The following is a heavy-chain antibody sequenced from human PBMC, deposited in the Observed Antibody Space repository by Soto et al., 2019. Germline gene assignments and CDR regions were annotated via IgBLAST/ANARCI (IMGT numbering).Heavy chain of an antibody. V-gene: IGHV4-34*01. Sequence: QVQLQQWGAGLLKPSETLSLTCAVYGGSFSGYYWSWIRQPPGKGLEWIGEINHSGSTNYNPSPKSRVTISVDTSKNQFSLKLSSVTAADTAVYYCARGVVVAAINWFDPWGQGTLVTVSS. CDR3: ARGVVVAAINWFDP. CDR2: INHSGST. CDR1: GGSFSGYY. J-gene: IGHJ5*02. D-gene: IGHD2-15*01.